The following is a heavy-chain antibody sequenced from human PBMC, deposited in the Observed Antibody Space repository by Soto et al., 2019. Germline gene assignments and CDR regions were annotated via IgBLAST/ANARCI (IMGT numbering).Heavy chain of an antibody. D-gene: IGHD1-26*01. Sequence: QVQLQESGPGLVKPSGTLSLTCAVSGGSISISSWWSWVRQPPGKGLEWIGEIYHSGSSNYNPSLKSRVTISVDKSKNQCSLKLSSVTAADTAVYYCARSNSGNYYEVFDYWGQGTLVTVSS. J-gene: IGHJ4*02. CDR1: GGSISISSW. V-gene: IGHV4-4*02. CDR2: IYHSGSS. CDR3: ARSNSGNYYEVFDY.